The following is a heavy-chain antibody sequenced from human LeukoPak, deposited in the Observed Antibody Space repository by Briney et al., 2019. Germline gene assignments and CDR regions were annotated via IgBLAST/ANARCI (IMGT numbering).Heavy chain of an antibody. CDR1: GFTFSNYD. V-gene: IGHV3-13*01. CDR2: IGTAGDT. D-gene: IGHD3-3*01. J-gene: IGHJ4*02. Sequence: GGSLRLSCAASGFTFSNYDMHWVRQGTGKGLEWVSAIGTAGDTYYLGSVKGRFTISRENAKNFLYLQMNSLRAGDTAVYYCARVVKSGPSHYFDYWGQGTLVTVSS. CDR3: ARVVKSGPSHYFDY.